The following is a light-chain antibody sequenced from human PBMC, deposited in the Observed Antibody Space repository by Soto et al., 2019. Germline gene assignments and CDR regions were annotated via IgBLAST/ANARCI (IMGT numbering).Light chain of an antibody. Sequence: EIVMTQSPATLSVSPGERATLSCRASQSVSSNLAWYQQKPGQAPRLLIYGASPRATGIPARFSGSGSGTKFTLTISSLQSEDFAVYYCQQYNNWPGTFDQGTKVEIK. CDR1: QSVSSN. V-gene: IGKV3-15*01. CDR2: GAS. J-gene: IGKJ1*01. CDR3: QQYNNWPGT.